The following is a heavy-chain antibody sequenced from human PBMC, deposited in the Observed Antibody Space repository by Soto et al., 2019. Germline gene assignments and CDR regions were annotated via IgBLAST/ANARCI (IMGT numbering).Heavy chain of an antibody. J-gene: IGHJ6*02. Sequence: IAPASSGVTFNSYGMHGFRQNTGKVLEWVAVISNDVSNKYYGDSVKGRFTISRDNPKNTVYLEMNSLRGDDTAVYYCAKVTEAGRGDYYYGLDVWGQGTTVT. D-gene: IGHD6-6*01. V-gene: IGHV3-30*18. CDR1: GVTFNSYG. CDR2: ISNDVSNK. CDR3: AKVTEAGRGDYYYGLDV.